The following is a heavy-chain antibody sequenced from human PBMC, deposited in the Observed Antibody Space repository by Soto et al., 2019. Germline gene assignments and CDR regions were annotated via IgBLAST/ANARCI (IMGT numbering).Heavy chain of an antibody. CDR2: ISSSSSYI. CDR1: GFTFSSYS. Sequence: EVQLVESGGGLVKPGGFLRLSCAASGFTFSSYSMNWVRQAPGKGLEWVSSISSSSSYIYYADSVKGRFTISRDNAKNSLYLQMNSLRAEDTAVYYCARAGPLRMVNWNSADRPPSGWFDPWGQGTLVTVSS. D-gene: IGHD1-7*01. J-gene: IGHJ5*02. CDR3: ARAGPLRMVNWNSADRPPSGWFDP. V-gene: IGHV3-21*01.